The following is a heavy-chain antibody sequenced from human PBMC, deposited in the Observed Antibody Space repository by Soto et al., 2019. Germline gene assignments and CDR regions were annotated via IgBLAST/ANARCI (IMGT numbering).Heavy chain of an antibody. CDR1: GFTFKNYG. Sequence: VQMVESGGGVVQPGRSLRLSCAASGFTFKNYGMTCVRQAPGKGMEWVADLSFDGINKYYADSVKGRFSVSRDNYKNTLYLQMNSLRDEDTAIYYFARYGGDYGDYALDYWGQGTRVTVSS. CDR3: ARYGGDYGDYALDY. J-gene: IGHJ4*02. D-gene: IGHD4-17*01. V-gene: IGHV3-33*01. CDR2: LSFDGINK.